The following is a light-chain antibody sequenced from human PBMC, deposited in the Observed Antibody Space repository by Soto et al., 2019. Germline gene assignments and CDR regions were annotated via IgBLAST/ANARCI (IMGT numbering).Light chain of an antibody. J-gene: IGKJ3*01. CDR3: QQSYIRFT. V-gene: IGKV1-39*01. CDR2: AAS. Sequence: DIQMTQSPSSLSASVGDRVNITCRASQTISSYLNWYQQKPGKAPKVLIYAASYLQTGVSSRFSGRGSGTDFTLTIDSLQPEDAATYYCQQSYIRFTFGPGTKVDIK. CDR1: QTISSY.